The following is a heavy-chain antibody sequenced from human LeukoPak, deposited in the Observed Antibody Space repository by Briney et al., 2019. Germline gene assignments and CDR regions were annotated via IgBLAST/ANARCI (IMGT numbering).Heavy chain of an antibody. CDR3: TSPSRGSKTMGSGRDY. D-gene: IGHD1-26*01. Sequence: GGSLRLSCAVSGFTFSDSAVHWVREAPGKGLEWVGRIRSKGNNYATAYAASVKGRFTITRDDSKNTAYLQMNSLKVEDTAVYYCTSPSRGSKTMGSGRDYWGQGTLVTVSS. CDR1: GFTFSDSA. V-gene: IGHV3-73*01. CDR2: IRSKGNNYAT. J-gene: IGHJ4*02.